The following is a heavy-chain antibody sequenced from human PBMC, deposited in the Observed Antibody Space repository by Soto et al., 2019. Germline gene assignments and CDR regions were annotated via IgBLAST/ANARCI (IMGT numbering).Heavy chain of an antibody. V-gene: IGHV3-7*04. Sequence: EDQLVESGGGLVQPGGSLRLTCAVSGFSFRSDWMNWVRQAPGKGLEWVAHTNQDGSEKYYLDSVKGRFTIFRDNAKNSLYLQMNRRRVEDTAVYYCSGGVGDAIWGQGTLVTVSS. D-gene: IGHD1-26*01. J-gene: IGHJ4*02. CDR3: SGGVGDAI. CDR2: TNQDGSEK. CDR1: GFSFRSDW.